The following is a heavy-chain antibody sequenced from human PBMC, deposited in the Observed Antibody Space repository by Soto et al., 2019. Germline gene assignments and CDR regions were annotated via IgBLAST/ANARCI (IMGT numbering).Heavy chain of an antibody. CDR2: ISYDGNTE. CDR1: GLSFSTYG. V-gene: IGHV3-30*18. J-gene: IGHJ3*02. CDR3: AKCSRFLEWLPHDAFDI. D-gene: IGHD3-3*01. Sequence: QVHLVESGGDVVQPGRSLRLSCVVSGLSFSTYGMHWVRQAPGKGLEWVAVISYDGNTEDYAGSVKGRFTISRDNSKNTLFLQMSNMRAEDTAVYYCAKCSRFLEWLPHDAFDIWGQGTMVSVSS.